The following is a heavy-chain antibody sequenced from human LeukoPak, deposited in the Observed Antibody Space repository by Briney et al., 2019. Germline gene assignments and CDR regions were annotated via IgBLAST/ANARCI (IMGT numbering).Heavy chain of an antibody. Sequence: PSETLSLTCAVYGGSFSGYYWSWIRQPPGKGLEWIGELTHSGGTNYNPSLKGRVTISVDTSKNQISLKLSSVTAADTAVYYCARLVEVQSNWYFDLWGRGTLVTVSS. CDR1: GGSFSGYY. D-gene: IGHD1-26*01. CDR3: ARLVEVQSNWYFDL. V-gene: IGHV4-34*01. CDR2: LTHSGGT. J-gene: IGHJ2*01.